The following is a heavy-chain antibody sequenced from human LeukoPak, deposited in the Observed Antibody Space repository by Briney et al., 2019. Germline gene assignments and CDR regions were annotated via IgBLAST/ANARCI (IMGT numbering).Heavy chain of an antibody. CDR3: ARDRCGRTSCYPGAFDI. Sequence: PSENLSLTCTVSGDSISSYYWSWLRQPPGKGLEWIGYIYYTGSTNYNPSLKSQVTISVDTSKNQFALKLSSVTAADTAVYYCARDRCGRTSCYPGAFDIWGQGTMVTVSS. V-gene: IGHV4-59*01. CDR1: GDSISSYY. J-gene: IGHJ3*02. CDR2: IYYTGST. D-gene: IGHD2-2*01.